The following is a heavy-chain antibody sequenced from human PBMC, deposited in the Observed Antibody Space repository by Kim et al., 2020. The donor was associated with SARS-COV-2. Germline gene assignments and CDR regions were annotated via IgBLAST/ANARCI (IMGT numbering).Heavy chain of an antibody. CDR3: ARGPQRQDGMDV. V-gene: IGHV4-34*01. CDR2: INHSGST. J-gene: IGHJ6*02. Sequence: SETLSLTCAVYGGSFSGYYWSWIRQPPGKGLEWIGEINHSGSTNYNPSLKSRVTISVDTSKNQFSLKLSSVTAADTAVYYCARGPQRQDGMDVWGQGTTVTVSS. CDR1: GGSFSGYY.